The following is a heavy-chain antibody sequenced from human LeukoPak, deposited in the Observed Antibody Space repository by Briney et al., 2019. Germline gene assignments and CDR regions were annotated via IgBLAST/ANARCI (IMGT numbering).Heavy chain of an antibody. Sequence: SETLSLTCTLSGGSVSSGTLCWSWSRQPPGKGLEWIGFLYYSGGTDYKPSLKSRVTISVETSKNQFSLKLRSVSAADTAVYYCARHVTISGPYDASDIWGQGTMVTV. J-gene: IGHJ3*02. CDR3: ARHVTISGPYDASDI. D-gene: IGHD5-24*01. CDR2: LYYSGGT. V-gene: IGHV4-61*01. CDR1: GGSVSSGTLC.